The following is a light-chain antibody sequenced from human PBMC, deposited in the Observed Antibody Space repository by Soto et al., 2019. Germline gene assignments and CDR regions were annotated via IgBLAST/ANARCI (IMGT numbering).Light chain of an antibody. CDR1: QSLGSD. J-gene: IGKJ1*01. V-gene: IGKV3-15*01. Sequence: EIVMTQSPGTLSLSPGDTATLSCRASQSLGSDLAWYQHKPGQAPRLIIFGASARPTGIPARISGSGSGTEFTLAISSLRSEDFAVYFCQQYYNWHRTFGKGTKVDIK. CDR3: QQYYNWHRT. CDR2: GAS.